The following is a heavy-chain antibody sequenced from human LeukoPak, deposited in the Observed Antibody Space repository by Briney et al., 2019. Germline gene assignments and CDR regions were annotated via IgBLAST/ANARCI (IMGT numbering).Heavy chain of an antibody. D-gene: IGHD6-19*01. J-gene: IGHJ4*02. Sequence: SETLSLTCTVSGGSISSSSYYWGWIRQPPGKGLEWIGSIYYSGSTYYNPFLKSRVTISVDTSKNQFSLKLSSVTAADTAVYYCARREWSSRTRSHFDYWGQGTLVTVSS. CDR2: IYYSGST. CDR3: ARREWSSRTRSHFDY. V-gene: IGHV4-39*01. CDR1: GGSISSSSYY.